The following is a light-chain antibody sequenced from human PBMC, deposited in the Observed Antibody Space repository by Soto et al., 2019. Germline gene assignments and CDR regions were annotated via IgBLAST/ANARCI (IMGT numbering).Light chain of an antibody. CDR3: QQYGSSGT. CDR1: QSVSNNY. CDR2: VAS. V-gene: IGKV3-20*01. J-gene: IGKJ1*01. Sequence: EIVLTQSPGTLSLSPGERATLSCRASQSVSNNYLAWYQQKPGQAPRLLIYVASNGATGIPDRFSGSGSGTDFTLTISRLEPEDFAVYYCQQYGSSGTFGQGTKVEIK.